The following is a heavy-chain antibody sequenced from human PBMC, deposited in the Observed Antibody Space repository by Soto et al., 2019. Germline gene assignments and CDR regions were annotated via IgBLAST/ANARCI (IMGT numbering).Heavy chain of an antibody. Sequence: QITLKESGPTLVKPTQTLTLTCTFSGFSLSTSGVGVGWIRQPPGKALEWLALIYWDDDKRYSPSLKSRLTIXKXXSKNQVVLTMTNMDPVDTATYYCAHSGADYGRFDPWGQGTLVTVSS. J-gene: IGHJ5*02. V-gene: IGHV2-5*02. CDR2: IYWDDDK. D-gene: IGHD3-10*01. CDR1: GFSLSTSGVG. CDR3: AHSGADYGRFDP.